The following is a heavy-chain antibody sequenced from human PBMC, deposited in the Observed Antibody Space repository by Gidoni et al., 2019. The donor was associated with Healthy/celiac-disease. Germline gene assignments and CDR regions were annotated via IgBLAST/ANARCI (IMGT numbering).Heavy chain of an antibody. CDR2: LKQAGSAK. CDR1: GCTFSSYG. Sequence: EVQLVESGGGVVQPGGSLRLAWAASGCTFSSYGMSWVRQAPGKGLEWVANLKQAGSAKYYVDSVKGRFTISRANAKNSLYLQMNSLRAEDTAVYYCARVEHYGSGSPYYYYYGMDVWGQGTTVTVSS. J-gene: IGHJ6*02. CDR3: ARVEHYGSGSPYYYYYGMDV. V-gene: IGHV3-7*01. D-gene: IGHD3-10*01.